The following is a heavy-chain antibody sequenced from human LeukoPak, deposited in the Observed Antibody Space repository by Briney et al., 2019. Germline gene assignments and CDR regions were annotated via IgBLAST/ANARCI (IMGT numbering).Heavy chain of an antibody. CDR1: GYSFRNFR. V-gene: IGHV5-51*01. J-gene: IGHJ4*02. CDR3: ARPYSSGWYFFDY. Sequence: GESLKISCKGSGYSFRNFRIGWVRQMPGKGLEWMGIIYPGDSGTRYSPSFQGQVTISVDKSINTAYLQWSSLKASDTAMYYCARPYSSGWYFFDYWGQGTLVTVSS. D-gene: IGHD6-19*01. CDR2: IYPGDSGT.